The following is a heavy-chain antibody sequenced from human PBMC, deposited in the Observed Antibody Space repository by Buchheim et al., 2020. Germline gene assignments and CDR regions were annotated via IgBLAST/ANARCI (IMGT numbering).Heavy chain of an antibody. Sequence: QVQLQQWGAGLLKPSETLSLTCAVYGGSFSGYYWSWIRQPPGKGLEWIGEINHSGSANYNPSLKSRVTISVDTSKNQSSLKLNSVIAADTAVYYCARGGDIVVVVAADNWFDPWGQGTL. V-gene: IGHV4-34*01. CDR1: GGSFSGYY. CDR3: ARGGDIVVVVAADNWFDP. J-gene: IGHJ5*02. D-gene: IGHD2-15*01. CDR2: INHSGSA.